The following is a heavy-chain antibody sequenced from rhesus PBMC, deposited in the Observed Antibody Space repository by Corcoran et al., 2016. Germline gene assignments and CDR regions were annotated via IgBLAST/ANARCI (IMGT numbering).Heavy chain of an antibody. CDR3: ARGSTVLVVVATDAFDF. CDR1: GYAISSGYG. V-gene: IGHV4-122*02. Sequence: QLQLQESGPGLVKPSETLSLTCAVSGYAISSGYGWSWIRQPPGKGLEWIGYIYYSGSTSSNPPLKSRVAISRATSQNQFSLKLSSVTAADMAVYYCARGSTVLVVVATDAFDFWGQGLRVTVSS. D-gene: IGHD2-21*01. CDR2: IYYSGST. J-gene: IGHJ3*01.